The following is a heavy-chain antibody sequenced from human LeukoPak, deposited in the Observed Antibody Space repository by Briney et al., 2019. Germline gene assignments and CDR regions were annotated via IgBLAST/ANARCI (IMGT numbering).Heavy chain of an antibody. CDR3: ATTFDYGDFY. CDR1: GYTFTDYY. CDR2: INPNSGGT. D-gene: IGHD4-17*01. Sequence: ASVKVSCKASGYTFTDYYIHWVSQAPGQGLEWMGRINPNSGGTNYAQKFQGRVTMTRDTPINTAYMELSRLRSDDTAVYYCATTFDYGDFYWGQGTLVTVSS. V-gene: IGHV1-2*06. J-gene: IGHJ4*02.